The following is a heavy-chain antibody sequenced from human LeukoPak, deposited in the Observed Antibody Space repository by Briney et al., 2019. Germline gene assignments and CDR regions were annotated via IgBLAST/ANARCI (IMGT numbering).Heavy chain of an antibody. CDR3: ARRNPQGSSSTSFDAFDI. CDR2: INPNSGGT. D-gene: IGHD2-2*01. V-gene: IGHV1-2*02. CDR1: GYSFTGYY. Sequence: GASVKVSCKASGYSFTGYYMHWVRQAPGQGLEWMGWINPNSGGTDYAQKFQGRVTMTRDTSISTAYMELSRLRSDDTAVFYCARRNPQGSSSTSFDAFDIWGQGTMVTVSS. J-gene: IGHJ3*02.